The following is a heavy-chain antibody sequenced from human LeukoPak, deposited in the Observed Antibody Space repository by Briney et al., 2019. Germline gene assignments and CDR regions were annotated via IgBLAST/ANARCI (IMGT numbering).Heavy chain of an antibody. CDR1: GGSISTYH. J-gene: IGHJ3*02. CDR2: VYRSGTT. CDR3: ARPLYSGCDRGPFDI. Sequence: SPSETLSLTCTVSGGSISTYHWTWIRQPPGNGLEWIGNVYRSGTTNYNPSLKSRVSISLDTSKNQFSLNLSSVTAADTAVYYCARPLYSGCDRGPFDIWGQGTTVTVSS. V-gene: IGHV4-59*08. D-gene: IGHD5-12*01.